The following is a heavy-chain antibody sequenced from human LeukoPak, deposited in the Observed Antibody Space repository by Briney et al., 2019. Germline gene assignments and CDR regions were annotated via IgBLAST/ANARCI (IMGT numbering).Heavy chain of an antibody. CDR3: ASRIAAAGTPYDAFDI. Sequence: GGSLRLSCAASGFTVSSNYMSWVRQAPGKGLEWVSVIYSGGSTYCADSVKGRFTISRDNSKNTLYLQMNSLRAEDTAVYYCASRIAAAGTPYDAFDIWGQGTMVTVSS. CDR1: GFTVSSNY. D-gene: IGHD6-13*01. V-gene: IGHV3-53*01. J-gene: IGHJ3*02. CDR2: IYSGGST.